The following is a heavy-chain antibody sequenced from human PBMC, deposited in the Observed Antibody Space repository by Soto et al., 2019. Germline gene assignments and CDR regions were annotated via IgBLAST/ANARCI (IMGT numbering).Heavy chain of an antibody. CDR2: ISYSGGST. CDR3: AKDRARGYCTSTSCYGDYYYYMDV. D-gene: IGHD2-2*01. V-gene: IGHV3-23*01. Sequence: EVQLLESGGGLVQPGGSLRLSCAASGFTFSNYAMSWVRQAPGKGLEWVSGISYSGGSTYYADSVKGRFTISRDNSKNTLYLQMNSLRAEDTAVYYCAKDRARGYCTSTSCYGDYYYYMDVWGKGTTVTVSS. CDR1: GFTFSNYA. J-gene: IGHJ6*03.